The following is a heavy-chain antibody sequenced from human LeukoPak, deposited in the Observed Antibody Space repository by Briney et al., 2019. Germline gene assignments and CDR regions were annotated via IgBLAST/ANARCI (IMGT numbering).Heavy chain of an antibody. CDR1: GGSISSNSW. J-gene: IGHJ4*02. Sequence: SETLSLTCAVSGGSISSNSWWSWVRQPPGKGLEWIGEIYHSGSTNYNPSLKSRVTISVDKSKNQFSLKLSSVTAADTAVYYCARRTSSWFFDYWGQGTLVTVSS. CDR2: IYHSGST. D-gene: IGHD6-13*01. CDR3: ARRTSSWFFDY. V-gene: IGHV4-4*02.